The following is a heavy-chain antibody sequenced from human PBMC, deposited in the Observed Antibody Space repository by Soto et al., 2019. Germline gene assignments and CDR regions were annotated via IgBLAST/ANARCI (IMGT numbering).Heavy chain of an antibody. D-gene: IGHD1-1*01. CDR2: ISSSSSYI. CDR3: ARDLNWIFDY. J-gene: IGHJ4*02. V-gene: IGHV3-21*01. Sequence: PGGSLRLSXAASGFTFSSYSMNWVRQAPGKGLEWVSSISSSSSYIYYADSVKGRFTISRDNAKNSLYLQMNSLRAEDTAVYYCARDLNWIFDYWGQGTLVTVSS. CDR1: GFTFSSYS.